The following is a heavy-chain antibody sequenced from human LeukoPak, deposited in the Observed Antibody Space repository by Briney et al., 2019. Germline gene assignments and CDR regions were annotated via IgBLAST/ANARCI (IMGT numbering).Heavy chain of an antibody. CDR3: ARPRYYGSGSYLY. J-gene: IGHJ4*02. CDR1: GGSFSGYY. V-gene: IGHV4-34*01. CDR2: INHSGST. Sequence: SETLSLTCAVYGGSFSGYYWSWTRQPPGKGLEWIGEINHSGSTNYNPSLKSRVTISVDTSKNQFSLKLSSVTAADTAVYYCARPRYYGSGSYLYWDQGTLVTVSS. D-gene: IGHD3-10*01.